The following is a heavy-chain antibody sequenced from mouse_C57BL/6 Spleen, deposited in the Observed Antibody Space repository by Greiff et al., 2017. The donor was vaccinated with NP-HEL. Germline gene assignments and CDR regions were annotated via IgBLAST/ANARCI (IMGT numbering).Heavy chain of an antibody. V-gene: IGHV1-82*01. CDR2: IYPGDGDT. D-gene: IGHD1-1*01. Sequence: QVQLQQSGPELVKPGASVKISCKASGYAFRSSWMNWVKQRPGKGLEWIGRIYPGDGDTNYNVQFKGKATLTADKSSSTAHMQLSSLTSEDSAVYFGARSLTTVVEGYWYFDGWGTGTTVTVSS. CDR3: ARSLTTVVEGYWYFDG. J-gene: IGHJ1*03. CDR1: GYAFRSSW.